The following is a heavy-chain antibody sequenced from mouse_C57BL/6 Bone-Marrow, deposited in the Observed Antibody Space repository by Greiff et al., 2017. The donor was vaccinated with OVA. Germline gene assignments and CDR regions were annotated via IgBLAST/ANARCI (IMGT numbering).Heavy chain of an antibody. D-gene: IGHD1-1*01. CDR2: ISSGGSYT. CDR1: GFTFSSYG. CDR3: ANYYGSSHQAWFAY. V-gene: IGHV5-6*01. J-gene: IGHJ3*01. Sequence: EVHLVESGGDLVKPGGSLKLSCAASGFTFSSYGMSWVRQTPDKRLEWVATISSGGSYTYYPDSVKGRFTISRDNAKNTLYLQMSSLKSEDTAMYYCANYYGSSHQAWFAYWGQGTLVTVSA.